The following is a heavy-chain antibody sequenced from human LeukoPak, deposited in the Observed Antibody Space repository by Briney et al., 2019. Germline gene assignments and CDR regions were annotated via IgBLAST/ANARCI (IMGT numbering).Heavy chain of an antibody. Sequence: PTEPLSLTCTVSGGSIRNYYWSWIRQPPGKGLEWIGYIYYSGSTNYNPSLKSRVTISVDTSKNQFSLNLSSVTAADTAMYYCARARSPEGYYDSSHWDYYHGMDVWGQGTTVTVSS. CDR3: ARARSPEGYYDSSHWDYYHGMDV. CDR1: GGSIRNYY. CDR2: IYYSGST. J-gene: IGHJ6*02. V-gene: IGHV4-59*01. D-gene: IGHD3-22*01.